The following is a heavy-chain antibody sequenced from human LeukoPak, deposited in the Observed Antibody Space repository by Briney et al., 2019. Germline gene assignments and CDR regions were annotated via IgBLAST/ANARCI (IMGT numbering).Heavy chain of an antibody. J-gene: IGHJ4*02. D-gene: IGHD5-18*01. CDR3: TTEGFTYGHHSFDS. Sequence: GGSLRLSCAASGFILGNAWMSWVRQAPGKGLEWVGQIKRNFEGATQHYAASVKGRFSISKDESKNIVFLQMSSLKTEDTAVYFCTTEGFTYGHHSFDSWGQGTLVTVSS. V-gene: IGHV3-15*06. CDR1: GFILGNAW. CDR2: IKRNFEGATQ.